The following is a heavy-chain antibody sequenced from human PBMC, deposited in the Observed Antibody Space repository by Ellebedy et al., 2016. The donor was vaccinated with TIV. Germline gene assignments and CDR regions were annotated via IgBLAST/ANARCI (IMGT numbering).Heavy chain of an antibody. J-gene: IGHJ4*02. CDR2: IYYSGST. D-gene: IGHD6-19*01. CDR3: ARGTVALQSLRYFDS. V-gene: IGHV4-39*07. CDR1: GGSISSSSYY. Sequence: SETLSLXXTVSGGSISSSSYYWGWIRQPPGKGLEWIGSIYYSGSTYYNPSLKSRVVISVDTSKNQFSLKLTSVTAADTALYYCARGTVALQSLRYFDSWGQGTQVIVSS.